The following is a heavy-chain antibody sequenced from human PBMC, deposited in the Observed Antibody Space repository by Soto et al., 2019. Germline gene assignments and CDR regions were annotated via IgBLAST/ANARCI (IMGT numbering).Heavy chain of an antibody. CDR2: IIPIFGTA. V-gene: IGHV1-69*13. CDR1: GRTFSSYA. D-gene: IGHD6-19*01. CDR3: AREIAVAEEFDY. Sequence: SSVKVSCKASGRTFSSYAISWVRRAPGQGLEWMGGIIPIFGTANYEQKFQGRVTITADESTSTAYMELSSLRSEDTAVYYCAREIAVAEEFDYWGQGTLVTVSS. J-gene: IGHJ4*02.